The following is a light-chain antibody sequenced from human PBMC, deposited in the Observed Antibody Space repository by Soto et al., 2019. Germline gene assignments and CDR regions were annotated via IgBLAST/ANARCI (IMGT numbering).Light chain of an antibody. CDR1: QSVLYSSNNKNY. CDR3: QQYYSTPVT. J-gene: IGKJ1*01. Sequence: DIVMTQSPDSLAVSLGERATINCKSSQSVLYSSNNKNYLAWYQQKPGQPPKLLICWASTRESGVPDRFSGSGSGKEFTLTISSLQAEDVAVYYCQQYYSTPVTFGQGTKVEIK. V-gene: IGKV4-1*01. CDR2: WAS.